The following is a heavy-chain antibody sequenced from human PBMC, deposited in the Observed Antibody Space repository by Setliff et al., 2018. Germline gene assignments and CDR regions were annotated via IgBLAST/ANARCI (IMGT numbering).Heavy chain of an antibody. V-gene: IGHV3-20*04. Sequence: LSCAASGFTFDDYGMTWVRQAPGKGLEWVSGINWNGGSTGYAGSVKGRFTISRDNAKNSLYLQMNSLRAEDTAVYYCARAMVLGYFDYWGQGTLVTVSS. D-gene: IGHD3-10*01. CDR1: GFTFDDYG. CDR3: ARAMVLGYFDY. CDR2: INWNGGST. J-gene: IGHJ4*02.